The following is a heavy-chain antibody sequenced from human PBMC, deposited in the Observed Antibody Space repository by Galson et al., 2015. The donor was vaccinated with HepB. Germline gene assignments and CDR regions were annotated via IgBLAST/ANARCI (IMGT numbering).Heavy chain of an antibody. Sequence: SLRLSCAASGFTFSSYAMHWVRQAPGKGLEWVAVISYDGSNKYYADYVKGRFTISRDNSKNTLYLQMNSLRAEDTAVYYCARDQKWDYFDYWGQGTLVTVSS. D-gene: IGHD1-26*01. CDR3: ARDQKWDYFDY. J-gene: IGHJ4*02. CDR1: GFTFSSYA. CDR2: ISYDGSNK. V-gene: IGHV3-30-3*01.